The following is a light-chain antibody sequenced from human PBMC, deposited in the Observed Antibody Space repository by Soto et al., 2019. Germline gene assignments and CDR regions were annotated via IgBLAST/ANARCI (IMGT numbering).Light chain of an antibody. Sequence: DIQMTQSPSTLSASVGDRVTITCRASQSISSWLAWYQQKPGTAPKLLIYKASTLQSGGPSRFSGSGSGTEFTLTISILQPDDYATYYCEQYNDNWTFGQGTKVDIK. CDR3: EQYNDNWT. CDR2: KAS. V-gene: IGKV1-5*03. J-gene: IGKJ1*01. CDR1: QSISSW.